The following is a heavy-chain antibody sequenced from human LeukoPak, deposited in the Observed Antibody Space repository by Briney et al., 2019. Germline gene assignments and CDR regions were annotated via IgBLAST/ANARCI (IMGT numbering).Heavy chain of an antibody. CDR1: GGSISSYY. CDR2: IDYSGST. Sequence: SQTLSLTCSVSGGSISSYYWSWIRQPPGKGLEWIGYIDYSGSTNYNPSLKSRVTMSVDTSENQFSLKLTSVTAADTAVYYCARLRPVAGYDAFDIWGHGTMVTVSS. V-gene: IGHV4-59*08. D-gene: IGHD6-19*01. CDR3: ARLRPVAGYDAFDI. J-gene: IGHJ3*02.